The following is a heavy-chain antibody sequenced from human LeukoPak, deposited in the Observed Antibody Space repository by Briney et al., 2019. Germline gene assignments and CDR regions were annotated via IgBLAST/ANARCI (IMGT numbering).Heavy chain of an antibody. Sequence: GRSLRLSCAASGFIFSNYGMHWVRQAPGKGLEWVAFIRYDGSNKYYVDSVKGRFIISRDNSKNTLYLQMSSLRPEDTAVYYCAKIGYCSSASCLGDTFEIWGQGTMVTVSS. CDR1: GFIFSNYG. V-gene: IGHV3-30*02. J-gene: IGHJ3*02. D-gene: IGHD2-2*01. CDR3: AKIGYCSSASCLGDTFEI. CDR2: IRYDGSNK.